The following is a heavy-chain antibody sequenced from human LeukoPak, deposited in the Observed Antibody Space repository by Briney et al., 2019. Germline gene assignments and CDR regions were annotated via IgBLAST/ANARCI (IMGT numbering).Heavy chain of an antibody. CDR1: GFTFDDYA. D-gene: IGHD4-23*01. CDR3: AKDYGGNSYAFDI. V-gene: IGHV3-9*01. J-gene: IGHJ3*02. CDR2: ISWNSGSI. Sequence: PGRSLRLSCAASGFTFDDYAMHWVRHAPGKGLERVSGISWNSGSIGYADSVKGRFTISRDNAKNSLYLQMNSLRAEDTALYYCAKDYGGNSYAFDIWGQGTMVTVSS.